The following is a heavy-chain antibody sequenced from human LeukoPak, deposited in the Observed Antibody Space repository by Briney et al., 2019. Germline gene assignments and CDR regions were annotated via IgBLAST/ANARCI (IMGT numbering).Heavy chain of an antibody. CDR1: GVSFNDYY. CDR2: INHSGYT. CDR3: TRMTTGHDY. J-gene: IGHJ4*02. Sequence: SQTLSLTCAVSGVSFNDYYWSRVRQTAGKGLELIGEINHSGYTNDSPSLKSRVTLSIDTSRKQFSLNLRSVTVADTGIYYCTRMTTGHDYWGQGTLVTVSS. V-gene: IGHV4-34*01. D-gene: IGHD4-17*01.